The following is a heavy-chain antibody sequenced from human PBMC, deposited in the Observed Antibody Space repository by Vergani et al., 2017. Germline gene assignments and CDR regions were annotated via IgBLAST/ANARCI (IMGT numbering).Heavy chain of an antibody. D-gene: IGHD5-12*01. V-gene: IGHV4-59*11. CDR3: ARDQVAPHHNYYYYYMDV. Sequence: QVQLQESGPGLVKPSETLSLTCTVSGGSISSHYWSWIRQPPGKGLEWIGYIYYSGSTNYNPSLKSRVTISVDTSKNQFSLKLSSVTAADTAVYYCARDQVAPHHNYYYYYMDVWGKGTTVTVSS. CDR1: GGSISSHY. CDR2: IYYSGST. J-gene: IGHJ6*03.